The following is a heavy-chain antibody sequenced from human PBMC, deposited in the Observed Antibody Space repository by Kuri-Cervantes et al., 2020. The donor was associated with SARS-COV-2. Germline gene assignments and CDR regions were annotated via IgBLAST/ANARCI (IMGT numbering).Heavy chain of an antibody. CDR1: GGSFSGYY. J-gene: IGHJ6*02. Sequence: SETLSLTCAVYGGSFSGYYWSGIRQPPGKGLEWIGEINHSGSTNYNPSLKSRVTVSVDTSKNQFSLKLSSVTAADTAVYYCARAGRSYYGSGSLTSDYGMDVWGQGTTVTVSS. V-gene: IGHV4-34*01. CDR3: ARAGRSYYGSGSLTSDYGMDV. CDR2: INHSGST. D-gene: IGHD3-10*01.